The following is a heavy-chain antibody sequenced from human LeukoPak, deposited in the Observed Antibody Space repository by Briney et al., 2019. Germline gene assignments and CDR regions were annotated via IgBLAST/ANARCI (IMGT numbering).Heavy chain of an antibody. D-gene: IGHD2-2*01. CDR3: AKDRRACSSSSCYYRFDY. CDR2: INNDRSSI. V-gene: IGHV3-48*01. J-gene: IGHJ4*02. Sequence: GGSLRLSCAASGFTFSGYSMNWVRQAPGKGLEWISYINNDRSSIADSVKGRFTISRDNAENSLFLQMNSLRAEDTAVYYCAKDRRACSSSSCYYRFDYWGQGTLVTVSS. CDR1: GFTFSGYS.